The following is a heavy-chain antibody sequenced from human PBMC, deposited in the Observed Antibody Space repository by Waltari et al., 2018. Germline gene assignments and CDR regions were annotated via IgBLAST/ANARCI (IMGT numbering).Heavy chain of an antibody. CDR1: GGSIRSYY. V-gene: IGHV4-59*01. J-gene: IGHJ6*02. CDR2: IYYSGST. Sequence: QVQLQESGPGLVKPSETLSLTCTVSGGSIRSYYWSWIRPPPGKGLEWFGYIYYSGSTNYNPSLKSRVTISVDTSKNQFSLKLSSVTAADTAVYYCARIRSAYYYYGMDVWGQGTTVTVSS. CDR3: ARIRSAYYYYGMDV. D-gene: IGHD3-16*01.